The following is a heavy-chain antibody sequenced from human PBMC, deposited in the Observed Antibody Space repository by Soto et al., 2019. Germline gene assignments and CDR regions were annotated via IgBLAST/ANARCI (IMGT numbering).Heavy chain of an antibody. V-gene: IGHV3-23*01. D-gene: IGHD3-10*01. Sequence: GGSLSLSCAASGFTFSSYAMSWVRQAPGKGLEWVSAISGSGGSTYYADSVKGRFTISRDNSKNTLYLQMNSLRAEDTAVYYCTKTIWFGTDKDVWGKGTTVTVSS. J-gene: IGHJ6*03. CDR1: GFTFSSYA. CDR2: ISGSGGST. CDR3: TKTIWFGTDKDV.